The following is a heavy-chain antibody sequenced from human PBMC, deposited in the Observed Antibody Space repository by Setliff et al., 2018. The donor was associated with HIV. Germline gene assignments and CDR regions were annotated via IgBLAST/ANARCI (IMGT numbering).Heavy chain of an antibody. J-gene: IGHJ4*02. D-gene: IGHD2-2*01. Sequence: SETLSLTCGVSGYSMSSGYYWGWIRQPPGKGLEWIGNVYHTGSTYYNPSLKCRVTISVDTSKNQFSLKLSSVIAADTAVYYCARHAAGPDGPFDYWCQGTLVTVSS. CDR1: GYSMSSGYY. CDR2: VYHTGST. V-gene: IGHV4-38-2*01. CDR3: ARHAAGPDGPFDY.